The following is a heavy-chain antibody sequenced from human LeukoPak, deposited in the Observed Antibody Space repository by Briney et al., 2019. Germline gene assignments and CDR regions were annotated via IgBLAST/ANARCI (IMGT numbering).Heavy chain of an antibody. CDR2: INPNSGGT. CDR1: GYSFTSYW. V-gene: IGHV1-2*02. D-gene: IGHD5-12*01. Sequence: GESLKISCKGSGYSFTSYWIGWVRQAPGQGLEWMGWINPNSGGTNYAQKFQGRVTMTRDTSISTAYMELSRLRSDDTAVYYCARDLGGYGSDFDYWGQGTLVTVSS. J-gene: IGHJ4*02. CDR3: ARDLGGYGSDFDY.